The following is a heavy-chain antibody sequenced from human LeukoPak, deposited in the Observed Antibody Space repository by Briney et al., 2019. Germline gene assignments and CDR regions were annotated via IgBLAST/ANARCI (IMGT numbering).Heavy chain of an antibody. D-gene: IGHD3-10*01. J-gene: IGHJ4*02. CDR3: ARGGRHTGSFGY. CDR2: INPNSGDT. Sequence: GASVKVSCKASGYIFTGYFMHWVRQAPGQGLEWMGWINPNSGDTDYAQKFQGRVTMTTDTSISTAYKELNRLRSDDTAVYYCARGGRHTGSFGYWGQGTLVTVSS. V-gene: IGHV1-2*02. CDR1: GYIFTGYF.